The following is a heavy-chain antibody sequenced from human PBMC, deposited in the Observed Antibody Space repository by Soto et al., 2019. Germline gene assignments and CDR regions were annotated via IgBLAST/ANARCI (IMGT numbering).Heavy chain of an antibody. V-gene: IGHV3-64*01. D-gene: IGHD6-19*01. J-gene: IGHJ4*02. CDR3: ARSPFSEAGVYFDY. Sequence: GGSLRLSCAASGFTFSSYAMHWVRQAPGKGLEYVSAISSNGGSTYYANSVKGRFTISRDNSKNTLYLQMGSLRAEDMAVYYCARSPFSEAGVYFDYWGQGTLVTVSS. CDR2: ISSNGGST. CDR1: GFTFSSYA.